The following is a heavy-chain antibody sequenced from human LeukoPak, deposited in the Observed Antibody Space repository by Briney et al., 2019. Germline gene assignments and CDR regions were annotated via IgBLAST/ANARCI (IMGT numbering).Heavy chain of an antibody. CDR2: ISWNSGSI. D-gene: IGHD5-18*01. CDR3: AKDMERIQLWSPLGYYYGMDV. V-gene: IGHV3-9*01. CDR1: GFTFDDYA. Sequence: PGGSLRLSCAASGFTFDDYAMHWVRQAPGKGLEWVSGISWNSGSIGYADSVKGRFTISRDNAKNSLYLQMNSLRAEDTALYYCAKDMERIQLWSPLGYYYGMDVWGQGTTVTVSS. J-gene: IGHJ6*02.